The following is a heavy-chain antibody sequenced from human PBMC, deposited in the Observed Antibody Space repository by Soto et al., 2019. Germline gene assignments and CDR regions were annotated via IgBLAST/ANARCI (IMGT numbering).Heavy chain of an antibody. CDR3: AKDLGVDIAVAGTGFDY. Sequence: QVQLVESGGGVVQPGRSLRLSCAASGFTFSSYGMHWVRQAPGKGLEWVAVISYDGSNKYYADSVKGRFTISRDNSKNTLYLQMNSLRAEDTAVYYCAKDLGVDIAVAGTGFDYWGQGTLVTVSS. CDR1: GFTFSSYG. V-gene: IGHV3-30*18. D-gene: IGHD6-19*01. CDR2: ISYDGSNK. J-gene: IGHJ4*02.